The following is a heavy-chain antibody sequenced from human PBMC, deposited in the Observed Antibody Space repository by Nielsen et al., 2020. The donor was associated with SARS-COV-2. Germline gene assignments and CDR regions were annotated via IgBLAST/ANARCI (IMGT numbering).Heavy chain of an antibody. CDR1: GFTFSQYT. V-gene: IGHV3-21*01. CDR2: ISSYSNYK. Sequence: GGSLRPSCEASGFTFSQYTMNWVRQAPGQGLEWASSISSYSNYKQYADSVKGRFAISRDNAKSSLYLQMSSLRAEDTGVYYCVRESSTYYIDYWGQGILVTVSS. CDR3: VRESSTYYIDY. D-gene: IGHD2-15*01. J-gene: IGHJ4*02.